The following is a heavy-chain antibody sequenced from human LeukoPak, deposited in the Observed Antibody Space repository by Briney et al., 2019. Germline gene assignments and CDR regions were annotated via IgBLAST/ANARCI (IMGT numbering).Heavy chain of an antibody. V-gene: IGHV4-4*09. CDR2: IYASGST. J-gene: IGHJ5*02. Sequence: PSETLSLTCSVSGGSISSYYWSWIRQPPGKVLEGIGYIYASGSTNYNPSLKSRVTISVDTSKNQFSLHLTSVTAADTAVYYCARHGSVRSPLGPWGQGTLVTVSS. CDR1: GGSISSYY. CDR3: ARHGSVRSPLGP. D-gene: IGHD3-10*01.